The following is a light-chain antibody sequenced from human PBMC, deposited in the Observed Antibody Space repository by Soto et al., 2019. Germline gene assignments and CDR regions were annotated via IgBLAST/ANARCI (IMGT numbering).Light chain of an antibody. CDR2: DAP. Sequence: EIGLTQSPATLSLSPGERATLSCRASQSVSSYLACYQQKPGQAPRLLIYDAPNRATGIPARFSGSGSGTDFTLTISSLEPEDFAVYYCQQRSNWPLTFGGGTKVDIK. CDR3: QQRSNWPLT. V-gene: IGKV3-11*01. J-gene: IGKJ4*01. CDR1: QSVSSY.